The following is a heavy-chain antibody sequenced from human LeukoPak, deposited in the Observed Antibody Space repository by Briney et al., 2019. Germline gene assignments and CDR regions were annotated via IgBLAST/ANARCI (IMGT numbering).Heavy chain of an antibody. CDR1: GGSTSSYY. CDR2: ISDSGTT. D-gene: IGHD3-22*01. Sequence: AETLSLTCTVSGGSTSSYYYNWVRQPPGKGLEWIAYISDSGTTNYNPSLKSRVTISVDTSKTQFSLRLSSVTAADTAVYFCARQSSSYAPFDIWGQGTMVTVSS. V-gene: IGHV4-59*08. CDR3: ARQSSSYAPFDI. J-gene: IGHJ3*02.